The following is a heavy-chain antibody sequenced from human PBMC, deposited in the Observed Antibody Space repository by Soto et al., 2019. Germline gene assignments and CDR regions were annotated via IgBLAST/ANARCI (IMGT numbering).Heavy chain of an antibody. J-gene: IGHJ5*02. Sequence: GGSLRLSCEASGFSVSSNYMSWVRQAPGKGLEWVANINYDGSERYYVDSVKGRFTISRDNAKSSLNLQMNSLRVEDTAIYYCARGASWGQGTLVTVSS. V-gene: IGHV3-7*01. CDR2: INYDGSER. CDR3: ARGAS. CDR1: GFSVSSNY.